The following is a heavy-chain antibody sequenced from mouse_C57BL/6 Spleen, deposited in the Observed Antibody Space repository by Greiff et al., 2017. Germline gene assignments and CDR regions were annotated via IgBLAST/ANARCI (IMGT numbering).Heavy chain of an antibody. CDR1: GYTFPSYW. Sequence: VQLQQPGAELVMPGASVKLSCKASGYTFPSYWMHWVKQRPGQGLEWIGEIDPSDSYTNYNQKFKGKSTLTVEKSSSTAYLELSRLTSDDSAVYYCARGDYDDAWFAYWGQGTLVTVSA. D-gene: IGHD2-4*01. J-gene: IGHJ3*01. V-gene: IGHV1-69*01. CDR3: ARGDYDDAWFAY. CDR2: IDPSDSYT.